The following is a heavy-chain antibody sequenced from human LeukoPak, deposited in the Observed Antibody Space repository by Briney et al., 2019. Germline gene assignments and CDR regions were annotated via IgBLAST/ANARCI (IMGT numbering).Heavy chain of an antibody. CDR1: GGSISSYY. Sequence: KPSETLSLTCTVSGGSISSYYWSWIRQPPGKGLEWIGYIYYSGSTNYNPSLKSRVTISVDTSKNQFSLKLSSVTAADTAVYCCARGGTYYYGSGSHDYWGQGTLVTVSS. D-gene: IGHD3-10*01. J-gene: IGHJ4*02. CDR3: ARGGTYYYGSGSHDY. V-gene: IGHV4-59*01. CDR2: IYYSGST.